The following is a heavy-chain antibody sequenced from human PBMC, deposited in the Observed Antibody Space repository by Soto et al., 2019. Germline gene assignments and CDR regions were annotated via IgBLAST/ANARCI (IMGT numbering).Heavy chain of an antibody. Sequence: WASVKVSCKASGYTFTNFGINWVRQAPGLGLEWVGWISPYNGNTQTVEKLQGRVTMTTDTSTSTAYMELRSLRSDDTAVYYCARGRDYGDFYFDYWGQGTLVTVSS. D-gene: IGHD4-17*01. V-gene: IGHV1-18*01. CDR1: GYTFTNFG. CDR2: ISPYNGNT. CDR3: ARGRDYGDFYFDY. J-gene: IGHJ4*02.